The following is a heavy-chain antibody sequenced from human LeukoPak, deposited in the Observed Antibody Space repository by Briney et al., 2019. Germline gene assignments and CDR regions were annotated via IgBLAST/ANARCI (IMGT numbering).Heavy chain of an antibody. CDR1: GFTFSNYA. V-gene: IGHV3-23*01. Sequence: GGSLRLSCAASGFTFSNYAMSWVRQAPGKGLEGVSAISGRGGSAYYADSVKGRFNISRDNSKNTLFLQMTSLRAEDTAVYYCAKDPRKSTMVRGVILFDPWGQGTLVTVSS. CDR3: AKDPRKSTMVRGVILFDP. J-gene: IGHJ5*02. CDR2: ISGRGGSA. D-gene: IGHD3-10*01.